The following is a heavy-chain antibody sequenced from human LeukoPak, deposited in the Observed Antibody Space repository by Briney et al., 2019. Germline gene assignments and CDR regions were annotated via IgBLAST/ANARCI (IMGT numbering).Heavy chain of an antibody. J-gene: IGHJ4*02. Sequence: GGSLRLSCAASGFTFSSYVMRWVRQAPGKGLEWVAIISYDGSNEYYADSVKGRFTISRDNSKNTLYLQMNSLRAADTAVYYCARDEGTSYLSSFDYWGQGTLVTVSS. CDR1: GFTFSSYV. D-gene: IGHD6-6*01. V-gene: IGHV3-30*04. CDR3: ARDEGTSYLSSFDY. CDR2: ISYDGSNE.